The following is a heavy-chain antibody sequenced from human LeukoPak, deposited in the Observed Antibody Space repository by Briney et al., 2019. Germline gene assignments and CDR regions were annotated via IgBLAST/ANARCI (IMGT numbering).Heavy chain of an antibody. CDR3: ARGDYYDSLNFQH. V-gene: IGHV4-31*03. Sequence: SQTLSLTCTVSGGSISSGGYYWSWIRQHPGTGLEWIGYIYYSGSTYYNPSLKSRVTISVDTSKNQFSLKLSSVTAADTAVYYCARGDYYDSLNFQHWGQGTLVTVSS. J-gene: IGHJ1*01. D-gene: IGHD3-22*01. CDR1: GGSISSGGYY. CDR2: IYYSGST.